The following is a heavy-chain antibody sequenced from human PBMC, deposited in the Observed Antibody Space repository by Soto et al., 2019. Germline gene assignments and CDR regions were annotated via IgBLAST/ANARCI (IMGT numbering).Heavy chain of an antibody. Sequence: PSETLSLTCPVSNSSISTISSYYWTWVRQPPGKGLEWIGYVYYSGSTNFNPSLKSRVGMSIDTSKNQFSLELKSVTAADTATYYCVRDYLLTGFDTWGQGTLVTVSS. CDR1: NSSISTISSYY. CDR3: VRDYLLTGFDT. V-gene: IGHV4-61*01. CDR2: VYYSGST. J-gene: IGHJ5*02. D-gene: IGHD3-9*01.